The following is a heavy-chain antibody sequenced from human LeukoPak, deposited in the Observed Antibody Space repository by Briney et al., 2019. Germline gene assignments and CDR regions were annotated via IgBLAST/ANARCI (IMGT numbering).Heavy chain of an antibody. D-gene: IGHD1-26*01. CDR1: GFPFSTYS. Sequence: GGSLRLSCVTSGFPFSTYSMNWVRQAPGKGLEWLSYITSTSDTIYYADSVKGRFTISRDNAKNSLYLQMNSLRAEDTAVYYCASFPWDLRPTWGQGTLVSV. CDR2: ITSTSDTI. CDR3: ASFPWDLRPT. V-gene: IGHV3-48*01. J-gene: IGHJ4*02.